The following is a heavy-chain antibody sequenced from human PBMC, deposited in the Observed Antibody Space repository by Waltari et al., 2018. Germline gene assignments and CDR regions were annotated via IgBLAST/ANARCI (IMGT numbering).Heavy chain of an antibody. CDR1: GGSFSGYY. CDR2: INHSGST. D-gene: IGHD2-2*01. CDR3: ARGGGGYCSSTSCYNRVRYYYYMDV. Sequence: QVQLQQWGAGLLKPSETLSLTCAVYGGSFSGYYWSWIRQPPGKGLEWIGEINHSGSTHDNPSLKSRVTISVDTSKNQFSLKLSSVTAADTAVYYCARGGGGYCSSTSCYNRVRYYYYMDVWGKGTTVTVSS. J-gene: IGHJ6*03. V-gene: IGHV4-34*01.